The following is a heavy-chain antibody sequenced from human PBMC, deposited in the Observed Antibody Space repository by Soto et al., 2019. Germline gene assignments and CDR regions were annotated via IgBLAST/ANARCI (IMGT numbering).Heavy chain of an antibody. V-gene: IGHV3-33*08. J-gene: IGHJ1*01. CDR1: GFTFSNYG. Sequence: QVQLVESGGGGVQPGRSLRLSCVASGFTFSNYGMHWVRQAPGKGLEWVAVIRNDGNDKKYADSVKGRITISRDNSKNTLNLEMNSLRPEDTAVYYCATGTSDSDYSSDPGDYFRHWGQGTLVTVSS. CDR3: ATGTSDSDYSSDPGDYFRH. CDR2: IRNDGNDK. D-gene: IGHD3-16*01.